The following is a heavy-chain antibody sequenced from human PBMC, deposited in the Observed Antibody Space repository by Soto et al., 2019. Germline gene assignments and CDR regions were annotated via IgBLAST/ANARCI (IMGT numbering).Heavy chain of an antibody. CDR2: IYYSGST. CDR1: GGSISSSSYY. Sequence: SETLSLTCTVSGGSISSSSYYWGWIRQPPGKGLEWIGSIYYSGSTYYNPSLKSRVTISVDTSKNQFSLKLSSVTAADTAVYYCARQLIWFGEFNYPPNWFDPWGQGTLVTVSS. V-gene: IGHV4-39*01. J-gene: IGHJ5*02. CDR3: ARQLIWFGEFNYPPNWFDP. D-gene: IGHD3-10*01.